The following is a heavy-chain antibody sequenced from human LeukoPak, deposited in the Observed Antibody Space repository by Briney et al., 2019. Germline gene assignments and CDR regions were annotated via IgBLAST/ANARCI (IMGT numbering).Heavy chain of an antibody. CDR3: ARDEARSYSSSWYPDY. CDR1: GFTFDDYG. J-gene: IGHJ4*02. CDR2: INWNGGST. V-gene: IGHV3-20*04. D-gene: IGHD6-13*01. Sequence: GGSLRLSCAASGFTFDDYGMNWVRQAPGKGLEWVPGINWNGGSTGYADSVKGRFTISRDNAKNSLYLQMNSLRAEDTALYYCARDEARSYSSSWYPDYWGQGTLVTVSS.